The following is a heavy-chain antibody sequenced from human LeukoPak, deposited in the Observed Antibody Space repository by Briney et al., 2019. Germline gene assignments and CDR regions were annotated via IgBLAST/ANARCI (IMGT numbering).Heavy chain of an antibody. D-gene: IGHD2-2*01. CDR3: ARGRGSIVVVPAAMEPFDY. Sequence: GASVKVSSKASGGTFSSYAISWVRQAPGQGLEWMGGIIPIFGTANYAQKFQGRVTITTDESTSTAYMELSSLRSEDTAVYYCARGRGSIVVVPAAMEPFDYWGQGTLVTVSS. CDR1: GGTFSSYA. CDR2: IIPIFGTA. J-gene: IGHJ4*02. V-gene: IGHV1-69*05.